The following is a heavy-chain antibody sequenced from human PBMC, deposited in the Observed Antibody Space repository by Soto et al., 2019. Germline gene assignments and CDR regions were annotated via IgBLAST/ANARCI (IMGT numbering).Heavy chain of an antibody. CDR2: IYHSGST. V-gene: IGHV4-30-2*01. J-gene: IGHJ5*02. Sequence: SETLSLTCAFSGSSIRSGGSSWTWIRQPLGKVLEWIGYIYHSGSTYYNPSLKSRVTISVDRSKNQFSLKLSSVTAADTAVYYCARVRDSITIFGVVITSNWFDPWGQG. CDR1: GSSIRSGGSS. D-gene: IGHD3-3*01. CDR3: ARVRDSITIFGVVITSNWFDP.